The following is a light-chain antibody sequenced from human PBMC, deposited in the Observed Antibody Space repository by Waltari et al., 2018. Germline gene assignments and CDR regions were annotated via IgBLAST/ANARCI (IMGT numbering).Light chain of an antibody. V-gene: IGKV2-24*01. CDR3: QQYNSWLWT. J-gene: IGKJ1*01. Sequence: DIVMTQTPLSSPVTLGQPASISCRSSQSLAHSDGTTFLNWLHQRPGQPPRLLIYEVSKRFSGVPDRFSGSGAGTDFILKISRVEAEDVGVYYCQQYNSWLWTFGQGTKVEIK. CDR1: QSLAHSDGTTF. CDR2: EVS.